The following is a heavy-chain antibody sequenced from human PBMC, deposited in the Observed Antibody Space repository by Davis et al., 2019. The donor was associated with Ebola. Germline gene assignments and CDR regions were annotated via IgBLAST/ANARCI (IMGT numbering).Heavy chain of an antibody. CDR1: GFSVATKY. J-gene: IGHJ4*02. V-gene: IGHV3-53*01. Sequence: GESLKISCAVSGFSVATKYIGWVRQVPWTWLEWFSMLHRGHQTYYTDSVKDRFTIARDDSKNTVFLQMSGLKVEDTAVYYCMSYDDWGQGTLVTVSS. CDR3: MSYDD. CDR2: LHRGHQT.